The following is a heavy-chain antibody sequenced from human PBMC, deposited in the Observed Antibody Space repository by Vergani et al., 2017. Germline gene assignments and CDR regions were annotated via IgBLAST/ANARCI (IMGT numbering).Heavy chain of an antibody. CDR1: GGSFSGYY. CDR2: INHSGST. J-gene: IGHJ4*02. Sequence: QVQLQQWGAGLLKPSETLSLTCAVYGGSFSGYYWSWIRQPPGKGLEWIGEINHSGSTNYNPSLKSRVTISVDTSKNQSSLKLRSVTAADTAVYYCARGSIAAAGTRFVGPYFYYWGQGTLVTVSS. CDR3: ARGSIAAAGTRFVGPYFYY. V-gene: IGHV4-34*01. D-gene: IGHD6-13*01.